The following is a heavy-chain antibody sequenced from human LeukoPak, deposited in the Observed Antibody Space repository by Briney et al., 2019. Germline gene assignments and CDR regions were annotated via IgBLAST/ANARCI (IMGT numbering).Heavy chain of an antibody. D-gene: IGHD3-3*01. CDR3: ASTMYYDFWSGEDY. V-gene: IGHV1-2*02. CDR2: INPNSGDT. J-gene: IGHJ4*02. Sequence: ASVKVSCKASGYTFTGYYLHWVRQAPGQGLEWMGWINPNSGDTNYAQKFQSRVTMTRDTSISTAYMELSRLRSDDTAVYYCASTMYYDFWSGEDYWGQGTLVTVSS. CDR1: GYTFTGYY.